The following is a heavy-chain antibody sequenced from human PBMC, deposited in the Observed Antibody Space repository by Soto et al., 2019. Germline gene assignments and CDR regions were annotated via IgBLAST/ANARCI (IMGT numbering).Heavy chain of an antibody. CDR2: INADGSYA. CDR1: GFTFTNGL. CDR3: ARDFTTAETPGDDFDY. V-gene: IGHV3-74*01. Sequence: PGGSLILSWAASGFTFTNGLMHWVRQVPGKGLVWVSRINADGSYASYADFVKGRFTISRDNSRNTVHLQMNSLSAEDTAVYYCARDFTTAETPGDDFDYWGQGIPVTVSS. J-gene: IGHJ4*02. D-gene: IGHD4-17*01.